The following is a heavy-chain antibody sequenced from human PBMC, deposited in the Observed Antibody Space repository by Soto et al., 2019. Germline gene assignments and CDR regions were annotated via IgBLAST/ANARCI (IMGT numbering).Heavy chain of an antibody. V-gene: IGHV1-18*01. CDR3: ARDSDIVVVVAANLFDF. D-gene: IGHD2-15*01. CDR1: GCTFTSSG. Sequence: SSVKVSCKASGCTFTSSGISWVRQAPGQGLEWMGWISAYNGNTNYAQKLQGRVTMTTDTSTSTAYMELRSLRSDDTAVYYCARDSDIVVVVAANLFDFWGQGTLDIVSS. J-gene: IGHJ4*02. CDR2: ISAYNGNT.